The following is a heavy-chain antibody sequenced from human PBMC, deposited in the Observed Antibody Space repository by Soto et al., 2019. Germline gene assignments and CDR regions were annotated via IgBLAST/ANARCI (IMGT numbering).Heavy chain of an antibody. J-gene: IGHJ4*02. Sequence: SETLSLTCTVSGGSISSSSYYWSCIRQPPGKELERIGYIYYSGSTNYKHSLKSRVTISVDTSKNQISLKLSSVTAADTAVYYCARMTFDDYFDYWGQGTLVTVS. CDR2: IYYSGST. D-gene: IGHD2-21*02. CDR1: GGSISSSSYY. V-gene: IGHV4-61*01. CDR3: ARMTFDDYFDY.